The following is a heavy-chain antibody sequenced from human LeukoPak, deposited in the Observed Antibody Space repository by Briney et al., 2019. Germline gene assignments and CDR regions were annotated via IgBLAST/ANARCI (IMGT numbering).Heavy chain of an antibody. CDR1: GGSISSSSYY. CDR2: IYYSGST. Sequence: SETLSLTCTVSGGSISSSSYYWGWIRQPPGKGLEWIGSIYYSGSTYYNPSLKSRVTISVDTSKNQFSLKLSSVTAADTAVYYCARGDGWYYGMDVWGQGTTVTVSS. D-gene: IGHD5-24*01. V-gene: IGHV4-39*07. J-gene: IGHJ6*02. CDR3: ARGDGWYYGMDV.